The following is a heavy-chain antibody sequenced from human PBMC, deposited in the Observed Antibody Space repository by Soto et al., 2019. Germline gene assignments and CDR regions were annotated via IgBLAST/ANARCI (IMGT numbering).Heavy chain of an antibody. D-gene: IGHD3-10*01. CDR2: IYSGGST. CDR3: ARGITMVRGPGDYMDV. V-gene: IGHV3-53*04. Sequence: ESGGGLVQPGGSLRLSCAASGFTVSSNYMSWVRQAPGKGLEWVSVIYSGGSTYYADSVKGRFTISRHNSKNTLYLQMNSLRAEDTAVYYCARGITMVRGPGDYMDVWGKGTTVTVSS. J-gene: IGHJ6*03. CDR1: GFTVSSNY.